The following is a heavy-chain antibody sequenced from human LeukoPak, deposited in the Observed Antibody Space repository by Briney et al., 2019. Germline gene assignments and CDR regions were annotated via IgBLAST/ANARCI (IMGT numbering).Heavy chain of an antibody. V-gene: IGHV1-18*01. J-gene: IGHJ6*02. CDR3: AREKGTLRFLEWLSGPYYCYGMDV. CDR1: GYTFTSYG. CDR2: ISAYNGNT. D-gene: IGHD3-3*01. Sequence: ASVKVSCKASGYTFTSYGISWVRLAPGQGLEWMGWISAYNGNTNYAQKLQGRVTMTTATPTSTAYMELRSLRSDDTAVYYCAREKGTLRFLEWLSGPYYCYGMDVWGQGTTVTVSS.